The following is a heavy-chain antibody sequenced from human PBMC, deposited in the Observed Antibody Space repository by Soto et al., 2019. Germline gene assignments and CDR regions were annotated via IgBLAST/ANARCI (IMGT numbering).Heavy chain of an antibody. CDR2: INHSGST. V-gene: IGHV4-34*01. J-gene: IGHJ5*02. CDR1: GGSFSGYY. CDR3: AGRSRHPTYYYDSSGYYWGYNWFDP. D-gene: IGHD3-22*01. Sequence: PSETLSLTCAVYGGSFSGYYWSWIRQPPGKGLEWIGEINHSGSTNYNPSLKSRVTISVDTSKNQFSLKLSSVTAADTAVYYCAGRSRHPTYYYDSSGYYWGYNWFDPWGQGTLVTVSS.